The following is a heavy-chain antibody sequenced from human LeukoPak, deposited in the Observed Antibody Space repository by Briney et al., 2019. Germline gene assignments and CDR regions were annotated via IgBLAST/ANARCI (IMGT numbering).Heavy chain of an antibody. CDR1: GFTFSSYE. CDR2: ISGSGAST. V-gene: IGHV3-23*01. Sequence: PGGSLRLSCAASGFTFSSYEMNWVRQAPGKGLEWVSTISGSGASTYYTDSVKGRFTISRDNSKNTLYLQMNSLRAEDTAVYYCANAHTGIAAAGMGYWGQGTLVTVSS. J-gene: IGHJ4*02. CDR3: ANAHTGIAAAGMGY. D-gene: IGHD6-13*01.